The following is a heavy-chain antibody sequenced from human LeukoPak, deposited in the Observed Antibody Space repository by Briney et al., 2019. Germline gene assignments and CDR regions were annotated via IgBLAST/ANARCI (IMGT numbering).Heavy chain of an antibody. CDR1: GFTFSSYW. D-gene: IGHD2-15*01. J-gene: IGHJ4*02. V-gene: IGHV3-7*01. CDR3: AREISGGGYFDY. CDR2: IKLDGSEK. Sequence: PGGPLRLSCAASGFTFSSYWMSWVRQAPGKGLEWVANIKLDGSEKYYVDSVKGRFTISRDNAKNSQYLQMNSLRAEDTAVYYCAREISGGGYFDYWGQGTLVTVSS.